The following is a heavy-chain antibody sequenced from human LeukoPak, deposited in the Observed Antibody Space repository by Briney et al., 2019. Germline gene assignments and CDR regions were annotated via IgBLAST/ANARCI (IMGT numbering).Heavy chain of an antibody. CDR1: GFTFSIYS. Sequence: GGSLRLSRAASGFTFSIYSMNWVRQAPGKGLEWVSSISTSSSYIYYADSVEGRFTISRDNAKNSLYLQMNSLRAEDTAVYYCASELGTGGYWGQGTLVTVSS. V-gene: IGHV3-21*01. CDR2: ISTSSSYI. D-gene: IGHD7-27*01. J-gene: IGHJ4*02. CDR3: ASELGTGGY.